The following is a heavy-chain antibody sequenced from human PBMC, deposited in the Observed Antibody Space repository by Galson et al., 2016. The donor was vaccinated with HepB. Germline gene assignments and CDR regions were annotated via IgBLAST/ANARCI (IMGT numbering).Heavy chain of an antibody. Sequence: SLTCSVSGGSISGHFWSWIRQPPGKSLEWIGFVHSIATMATRYNPSLNGRITISVDTSRSQFSLRLTSVTAADTAVYYCARSGYSYAWGDPWGQGILVTVSS. CDR2: VHSIATMAT. J-gene: IGHJ5*02. CDR1: GGSISGHF. V-gene: IGHV4-59*11. D-gene: IGHD5-18*01. CDR3: ARSGYSYAWGDP.